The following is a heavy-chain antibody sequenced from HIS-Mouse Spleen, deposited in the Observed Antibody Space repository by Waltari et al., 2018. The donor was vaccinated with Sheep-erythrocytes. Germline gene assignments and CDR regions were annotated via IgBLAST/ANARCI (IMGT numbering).Heavy chain of an antibody. Sequence: HWVSQAPGKGQAGVAVISNDGSNKYYADSVEGRFTIYRDNSKNKLYLQMNRLRAEDSAMYYCAKGDAMVYDAFDIWGQGTMVTVSS. CDR2: ISNDGSNK. J-gene: IGHJ3*02. V-gene: IGHV3-30*18. CDR3: AKGDAMVYDAFDI. D-gene: IGHD2-8*01.